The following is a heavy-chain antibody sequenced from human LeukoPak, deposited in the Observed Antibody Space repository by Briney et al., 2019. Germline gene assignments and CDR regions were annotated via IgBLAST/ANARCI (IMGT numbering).Heavy chain of an antibody. Sequence: PSEALSLTCALYGGSFTGYYWCWIRQPPGEGLEWIGEINHSGSTNYHPSVKSRVTIPVDTSKNQLTLKLSSVTAAETAVYYCARERKRIAARPTGPRFDYWGQGTRVTVSS. CDR1: GGSFTGYY. J-gene: IGHJ4*02. CDR2: INHSGST. CDR3: ARERKRIAARPTGPRFDY. V-gene: IGHV4-34*01. D-gene: IGHD6-6*01.